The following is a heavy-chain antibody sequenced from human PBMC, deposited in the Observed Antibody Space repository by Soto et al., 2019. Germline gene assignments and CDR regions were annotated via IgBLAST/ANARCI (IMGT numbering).Heavy chain of an antibody. CDR1: GGSITSYY. V-gene: IGHV4-59*01. D-gene: IGHD3-9*01. J-gene: IGHJ4*02. CDR2: IYYSGSA. Sequence: PSETLSLTCTVFGGSITSYYWSWVRQPPGKGLEWIGYIYYSGSANYNPSLKSRVTISVDTSKNQFSLKLSSVTAADTAVYYCARYGLLRYGHSTYYFDYWGQGTLVT. CDR3: ARYGLLRYGHSTYYFDY.